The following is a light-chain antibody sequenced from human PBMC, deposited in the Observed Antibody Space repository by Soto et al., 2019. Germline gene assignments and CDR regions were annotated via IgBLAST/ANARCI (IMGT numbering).Light chain of an antibody. V-gene: IGLV2-14*01. J-gene: IGLJ1*01. CDR2: EVS. CDR3: SSFRSGSTL. CDR1: SSDVGGYNY. Sequence: QSALTQPASVSGSPGQSITISCTGTSSDVGGYNYVSWYQQHPGKAPKILIYEVSNRPSGVSNRFSGSKSGNTASLTISGLQAEDEADYYCSSFRSGSTLFGTGTKLTVL.